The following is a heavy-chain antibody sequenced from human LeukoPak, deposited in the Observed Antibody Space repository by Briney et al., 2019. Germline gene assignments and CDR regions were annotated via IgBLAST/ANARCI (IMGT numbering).Heavy chain of an antibody. CDR3: ERLPHCSDSMRCYVGGHHMDV. D-gene: IGHD3-10*02. CDR1: GYSISYGYY. V-gene: IGHV4-38-2*02. CDR2: IDHSGST. Sequence: SETLSLTCTVAGYSISYGYYWGWIRQPPGKGLECIGSIDHSGSTSYNPSLKSRVTISVDTSKNQLSLKVNSVTAADTAVYYCERLPHCSDSMRCYVGGHHMDVWGKGTTVAVSS. J-gene: IGHJ6*03.